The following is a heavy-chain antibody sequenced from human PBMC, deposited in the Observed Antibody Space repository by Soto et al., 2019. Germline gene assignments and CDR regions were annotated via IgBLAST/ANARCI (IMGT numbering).Heavy chain of an antibody. J-gene: IGHJ4*02. CDR3: ARAVAVPADFDY. V-gene: IGHV1-3*05. CDR1: GYTFTGYA. CDR2: INAGNGNT. Sequence: QVQLVQSGAEEKKPGASVKVSCKASGYTFTGYAMSWVRQAPGQRLEWMGWINAGNGNTKYSQKFQGRVTITRDTSASTAYMALSSLRSEDTAVYYCARAVAVPADFDYWGQGTLVTVSS. D-gene: IGHD6-19*01.